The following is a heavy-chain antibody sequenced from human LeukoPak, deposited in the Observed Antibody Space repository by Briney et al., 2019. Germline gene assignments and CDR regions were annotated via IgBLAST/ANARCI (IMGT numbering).Heavy chain of an antibody. J-gene: IGHJ6*02. D-gene: IGHD3-16*01. V-gene: IGHV3-7*01. Sequence: GGSLRLSCAASEFTFDNFWMTRVRQAPGKGLEWVANINQDGSEKYYVDSVKGRFTISRDNSKNTVYLQMNSLRPEDTAIYYCAREKSDDDYGMDVWGQGTTVTVSS. CDR1: EFTFDNFW. CDR2: INQDGSEK. CDR3: AREKSDDDYGMDV.